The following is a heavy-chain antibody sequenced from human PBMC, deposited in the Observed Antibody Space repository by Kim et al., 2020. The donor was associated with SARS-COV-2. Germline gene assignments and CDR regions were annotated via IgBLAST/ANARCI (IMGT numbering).Heavy chain of an antibody. D-gene: IGHD6-13*01. CDR2: IDPSDSYT. J-gene: IGHJ5*02. V-gene: IGHV5-10-1*01. Sequence: GESLKISCKGSGYSFTSYWISWVRQMPGKGLEWMGRIDPSDSYTNYSPSFQGHVTISADKSISTAYLQWSSLKASDTAMYYCARQAVEAAGTEWFDPWGQGTLVTVSS. CDR3: ARQAVEAAGTEWFDP. CDR1: GYSFTSYW.